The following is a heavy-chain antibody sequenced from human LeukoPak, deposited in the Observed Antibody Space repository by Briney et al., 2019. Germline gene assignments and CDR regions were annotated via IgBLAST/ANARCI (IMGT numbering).Heavy chain of an antibody. J-gene: IGHJ4*02. CDR2: VGISSGNT. V-gene: IGHV3-48*04. CDR1: GFTFIDYI. CDR3: ARDHRYAFDN. D-gene: IGHD5-12*01. Sequence: GGSLRLSCAASGFTFIDYIMNWVRQAPGKGLEWISYVGISSGNTKYADSVKGRFTISGDSAKNSVFLQMNSLRVEDTAVYYCARDHRYAFDNWGQGTLVTVSS.